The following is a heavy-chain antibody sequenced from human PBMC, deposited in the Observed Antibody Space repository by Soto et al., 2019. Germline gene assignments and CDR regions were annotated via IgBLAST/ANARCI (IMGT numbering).Heavy chain of an antibody. D-gene: IGHD3-22*01. J-gene: IGHJ3*02. CDR1: GFAFSSDT. CDR3: ARDSSMIVVLIDAFDI. CDR2: ISSNGHYI. V-gene: IGHV3-21*01. Sequence: EVQLVESGGGLVKPGGSLRLSCAASGFAFSSDTMNWVRQAPGKGLEWVSSISSNGHYIFYADSVKGRLTISRDNAKSALYLQMSSLRVEDTAVYYCARDSSMIVVLIDAFDIWGQGTMVTVSS.